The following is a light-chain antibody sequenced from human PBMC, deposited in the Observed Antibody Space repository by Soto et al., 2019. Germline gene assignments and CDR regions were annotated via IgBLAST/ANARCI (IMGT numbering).Light chain of an antibody. CDR1: SSDVGGYNY. CDR2: DVS. Sequence: QSALTQPASVSGSPGQSITIPCTGTSSDVGGYNYVSWYQHHPGKAPKLIIYDVSNRPSGVSIRFSGSKSDNTASLTISGLQPEDKPNYPCSSYTTTNPPQCVFGTGTKFTVL. CDR3: SSYTTTNPPQCV. J-gene: IGLJ1*01. V-gene: IGLV2-14*03.